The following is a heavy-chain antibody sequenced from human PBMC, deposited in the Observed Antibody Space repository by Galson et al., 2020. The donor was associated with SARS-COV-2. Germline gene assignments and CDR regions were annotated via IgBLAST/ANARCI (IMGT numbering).Heavy chain of an antibody. D-gene: IGHD3-10*01. CDR2: IKQDGSEK. V-gene: IGHV3-7*01. CDR3: ARIWFGELLPSDY. CDR1: GFTFSSYW. J-gene: IGHJ4*02. Sequence: SGRSLRLSCAASGFTFSSYWMSWVRQAPGKGLEWVANIKQDGSEKYYVDSVKGRFTISRDNAKNSLYLQMNSLRAEDTAVYYCARIWFGELLPSDYWGQGTLVTVSA.